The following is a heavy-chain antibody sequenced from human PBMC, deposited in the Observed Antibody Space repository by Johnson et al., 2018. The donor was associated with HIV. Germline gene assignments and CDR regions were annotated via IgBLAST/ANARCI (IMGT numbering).Heavy chain of an antibody. Sequence: VQLVESGGGLIHPGGSLRLSCAASGFTVSNNYMNWVRQTPGKGLEWVSVVHRDGTLYYADSVKGRFSLSRDNSKNTLYLQMNRLRVEDTAVYYCARDDLDSGGLLMAFSVWGQGTMVIVSS. V-gene: IGHV3-66*01. CDR3: ARDDLDSGGLLMAFSV. J-gene: IGHJ3*01. D-gene: IGHD2-15*01. CDR2: VHRDGTL. CDR1: GFTVSNNY.